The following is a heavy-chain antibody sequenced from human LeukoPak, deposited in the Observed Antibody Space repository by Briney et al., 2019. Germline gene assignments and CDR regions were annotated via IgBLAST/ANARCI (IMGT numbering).Heavy chain of an antibody. J-gene: IGHJ4*02. CDR3: ARVISYGDYFLDY. CDR1: GFTFSSYS. CDR2: ISSSSSTI. D-gene: IGHD4-17*01. V-gene: IGHV3-48*01. Sequence: GGSLRLSCAASGFTFSSYSMNWVRQAPGKGLEWVSYISSSSSTIYYADSVKGRFTISRDNAKNSLYLQMNSLRAEDTAVYYCARVISYGDYFLDYWGQGTLVTVSS.